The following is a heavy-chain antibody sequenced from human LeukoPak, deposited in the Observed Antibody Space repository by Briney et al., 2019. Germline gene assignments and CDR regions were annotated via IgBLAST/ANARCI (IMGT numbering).Heavy chain of an antibody. CDR3: AREGYSGSYYYFDY. V-gene: IGHV4-34*01. D-gene: IGHD1-26*01. CDR1: GGSFSGYY. Sequence: PSETLSLTCAVYGGSFSGYYWSWIRQPPGKGLEWIGEINHSGSTNYNPSLKSRVTISVDTSKNQFSLKLSSVTAADTAVYYCAREGYSGSYYYFDYWGQGTLVTVSS. J-gene: IGHJ4*02. CDR2: INHSGST.